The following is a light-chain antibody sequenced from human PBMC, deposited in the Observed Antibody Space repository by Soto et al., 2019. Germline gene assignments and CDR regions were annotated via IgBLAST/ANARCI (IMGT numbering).Light chain of an antibody. CDR3: QQYFTTPIT. J-gene: IGKJ5*01. CDR2: WAS. V-gene: IGKV4-1*01. CDR1: QSVFDSSDNRNY. Sequence: DIVMTQSPDFLAVSLGERATINCRSSQSVFDSSDNRNYLAWYQQKPGQPPKLLIYWASTRESGVPDRFSGSGSGTGFTLTISSLQTEDVAVYYCQQYFTTPITFGQGTRLEI.